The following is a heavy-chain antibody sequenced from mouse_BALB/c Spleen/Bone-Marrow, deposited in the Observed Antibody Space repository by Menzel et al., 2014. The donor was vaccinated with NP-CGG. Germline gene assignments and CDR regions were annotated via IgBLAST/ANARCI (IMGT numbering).Heavy chain of an antibody. V-gene: IGHV1S81*02. D-gene: IGHD1-1*01. CDR2: INPSNGRT. Sequence: QVQLQQPGAELVKPGASVKLSCKASGYTFTSYWMHWVKQRPGQGLEWIGEINPSNGRTNYNEKFKSKATLTVDKSSSTAYMQLSSLTSEDPAVYYCAPYYYGSSYGFYWYFDVWGARTTVTVSS. CDR3: APYYYGSSYGFYWYFDV. CDR1: GYTFTSYW. J-gene: IGHJ1*01.